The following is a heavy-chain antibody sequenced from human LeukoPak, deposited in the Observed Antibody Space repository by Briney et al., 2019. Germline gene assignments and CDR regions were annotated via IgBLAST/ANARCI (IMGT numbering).Heavy chain of an antibody. D-gene: IGHD3-10*01. Sequence: SETLSLTCAVYGGSFSGYYWSWIRQPPGEGLEWIGEINHSGSTNYNPSLKSRVTISVDTSKNRFSLKLSSVTAADTAVYYCARGPTLRITMVRGVLSFDYWGQGTLVTVSS. V-gene: IGHV4-34*01. J-gene: IGHJ4*02. CDR3: ARGPTLRITMVRGVLSFDY. CDR2: INHSGST. CDR1: GGSFSGYY.